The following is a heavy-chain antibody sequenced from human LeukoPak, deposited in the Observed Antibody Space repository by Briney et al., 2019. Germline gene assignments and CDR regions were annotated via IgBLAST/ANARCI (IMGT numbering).Heavy chain of an antibody. CDR3: ARDSSTVTYWYSDL. CDR2: IYYNGNA. D-gene: IGHD4-17*01. V-gene: IGHV4-59*01. CDR1: GGSLNSFF. J-gene: IGHJ2*01. Sequence: SETLSLTCTVSGGSLNSFFWSWIRQPPGKGLEWIGYIYYNGNANYNPSLKSRVTMSVDTSKNQLSLKLTSVTAADTAVYYCARDSSTVTYWYSDLWGRGTLVTVSS.